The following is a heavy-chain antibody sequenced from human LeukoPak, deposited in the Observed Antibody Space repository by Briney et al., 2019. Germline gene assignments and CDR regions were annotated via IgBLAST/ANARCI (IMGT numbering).Heavy chain of an antibody. CDR3: ARGALYGSGSYYNPLDY. J-gene: IGHJ4*02. Sequence: GGSLRLSCAASGFTFDDYGMSWVRQAPGKGLEWVSGINWNGGSTGYADSVKGRFTISRDNAKNPLYLQMNSLRAEDTALYHCARGALYGSGSYYNPLDYWGQGTLVTVSS. CDR2: INWNGGST. V-gene: IGHV3-20*01. D-gene: IGHD3-10*01. CDR1: GFTFDDYG.